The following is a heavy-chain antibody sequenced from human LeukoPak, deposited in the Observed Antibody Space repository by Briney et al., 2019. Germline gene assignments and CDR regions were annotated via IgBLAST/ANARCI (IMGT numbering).Heavy chain of an antibody. J-gene: IGHJ4*02. Sequence: GGSLRLSCAASGFTVSSNYMSWVRQAPGKGLEWVSSISSRSSYIYYADSVKGRFTISRDNAKNSLYLQMNSLRAEDTAVYYCARDFSLRYFDWVASDYWGQGTLVTVSS. CDR2: ISSRSSYI. V-gene: IGHV3-21*01. CDR1: GFTVSSNY. D-gene: IGHD3-9*01. CDR3: ARDFSLRYFDWVASDY.